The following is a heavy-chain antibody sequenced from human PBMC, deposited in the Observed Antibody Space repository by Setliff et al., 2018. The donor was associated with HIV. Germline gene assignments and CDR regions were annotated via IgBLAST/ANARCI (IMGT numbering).Heavy chain of an antibody. CDR2: IAPILGIP. J-gene: IGHJ1*01. CDR3: ASKMEQYFHQ. CDR1: GGTFSSYG. V-gene: IGHV1-69*10. D-gene: IGHD1-26*01. Sequence: SVKVSCKESGGTFSSYGINYVVGWVRQAPGQGLEWMGGIAPILGIPAYAQKFQGRVTITADKSTNTAYMEVTNLEYDDTAVYYCASKMEQYFHQWGQGTLVTVSS.